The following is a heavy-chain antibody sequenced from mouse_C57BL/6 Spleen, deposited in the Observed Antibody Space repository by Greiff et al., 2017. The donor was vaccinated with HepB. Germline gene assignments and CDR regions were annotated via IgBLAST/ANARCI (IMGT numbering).Heavy chain of an antibody. V-gene: IGHV1-80*01. CDR2: IYPGDGDT. Sequence: LEESGAELVKPGASVKISCKASGYAFSSYWMNWVKQRPGKGLEWIGQIYPGDGDTNYNGKFKGKATLTADKSSSTAYMQLSSLTSEDSAVYFCAREKEVLRSFAYWGQGTLVTVSA. J-gene: IGHJ3*01. CDR1: GYAFSSYW. D-gene: IGHD1-1*01. CDR3: AREKEVLRSFAY.